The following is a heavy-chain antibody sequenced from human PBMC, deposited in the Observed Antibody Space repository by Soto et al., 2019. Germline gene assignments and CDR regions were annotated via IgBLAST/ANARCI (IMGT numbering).Heavy chain of an antibody. CDR2: FYYSGST. J-gene: IGHJ4*02. D-gene: IGHD6-19*01. V-gene: IGHV4-59*01. CDR3: ARGGWKLFDY. Sequence: SETLSLTCTVSGGSISSYYWSWIRQPPGKGLEWIGYFYYSGSTNYNPSLKSRVTISVDTSKNQFSPKLSSVTAADTAVYYCARGGWKLFDYWGQGTLVTVSS. CDR1: GGSISSYY.